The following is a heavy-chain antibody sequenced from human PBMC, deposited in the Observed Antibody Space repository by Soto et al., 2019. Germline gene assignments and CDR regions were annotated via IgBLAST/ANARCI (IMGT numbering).Heavy chain of an antibody. CDR1: GYSFTSYW. CDR3: ARLPPSITMIVGDFDWFDP. D-gene: IGHD3-22*01. V-gene: IGHV5-51*01. J-gene: IGHJ5*02. Sequence: GESLKIACKGSGYSFTSYWIGWVRQMPGKALEWMGIIYPGDSDTRYSPSFQGQVNISADKSISTAYLQWSSLKASDTAMYYCARLPPSITMIVGDFDWFDPWGQGTLVTVSS. CDR2: IYPGDSDT.